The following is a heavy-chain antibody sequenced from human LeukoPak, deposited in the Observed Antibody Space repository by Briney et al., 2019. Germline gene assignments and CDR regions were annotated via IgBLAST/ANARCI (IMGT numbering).Heavy chain of an antibody. V-gene: IGHV3-7*05. CDR1: GFTFSTYS. J-gene: IGHJ4*02. CDR3: ARGGSYFHY. Sequence: PGGSLRLSCAASGFTFSTYSMFWVRQAPGKGLEWVANIKEDGTEKNYVDSVKGRFTISRDNAKNSLHLQMSSLRAEDTAVYYCARGGSYFHYWGQGTLVTVSS. D-gene: IGHD1-26*01. CDR2: IKEDGTEK.